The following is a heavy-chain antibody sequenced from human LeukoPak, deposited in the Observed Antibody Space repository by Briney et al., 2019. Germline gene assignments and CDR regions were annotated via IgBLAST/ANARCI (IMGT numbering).Heavy chain of an antibody. CDR2: ISYDGSNK. CDR1: GFTFSSYG. V-gene: IGHV3-30*18. Sequence: GRSLRLSCAASGFTFSSYGMHWVRQAPGMGLEWVAVISYDGSNKYYGDSVKGRFTISRDNSKNTVYLQMNSLRAEDTAVYYCAKDSTMAPFDYWGQGTLVTVSS. CDR3: AKDSTMAPFDY. D-gene: IGHD3-10*01. J-gene: IGHJ4*02.